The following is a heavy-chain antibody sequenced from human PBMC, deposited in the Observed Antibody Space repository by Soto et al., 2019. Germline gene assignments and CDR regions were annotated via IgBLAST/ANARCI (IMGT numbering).Heavy chain of an antibody. CDR1: GFTFSSYA. Sequence: GGSLRLSCAASGFTFSSYAMSWVRQAPGKGLEWVSAISGSGGSTYYADSVKGRFTISRDNSKNTLYLQMNSLRAEDTAVYYCALTVVGYYISTPYYFDSWGQGTLVTVSS. CDR3: ALTVVGYYISTPYYFDS. D-gene: IGHD3-3*01. CDR2: ISGSGGST. J-gene: IGHJ4*02. V-gene: IGHV3-23*01.